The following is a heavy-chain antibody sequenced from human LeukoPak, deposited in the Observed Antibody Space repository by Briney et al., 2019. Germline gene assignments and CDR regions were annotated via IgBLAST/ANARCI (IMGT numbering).Heavy chain of an antibody. CDR1: GGSISSYY. D-gene: IGHD2-15*01. J-gene: IGHJ4*02. Sequence: PSETLSLTCTVSGGSISSYYWSWIRQPPGKGLEWIGYIYYSGSTNYNPSLKSRVTISVDTSKNQFSLKLSSVTAADTAVYYCARTGWWSNRRLDYWGQGTLVTVSS. V-gene: IGHV4-59*01. CDR3: ARTGWWSNRRLDY. CDR2: IYYSGST.